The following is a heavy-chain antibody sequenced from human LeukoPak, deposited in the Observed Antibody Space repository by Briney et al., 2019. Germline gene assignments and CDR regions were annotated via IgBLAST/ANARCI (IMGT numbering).Heavy chain of an antibody. V-gene: IGHV1-2*06. D-gene: IGHD2-2*01. CDR1: GYTFTGYY. Sequence: ASVKVSCKASGYTFTGYYMHWVRQAPGQGLEWMGRINPNSGGTNYAQKFQGRVTMTRDTSISTAYMELSRLRSDDTAVYYCARPRRYCSSTSCPRGGRFDPWGQGTLVTVSS. J-gene: IGHJ5*02. CDR3: ARPRRYCSSTSCPRGGRFDP. CDR2: INPNSGGT.